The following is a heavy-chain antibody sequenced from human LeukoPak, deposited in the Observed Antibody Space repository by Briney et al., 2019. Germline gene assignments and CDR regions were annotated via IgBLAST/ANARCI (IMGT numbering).Heavy chain of an antibody. CDR3: GRLHYYDSSRPGDY. D-gene: IGHD3-22*01. V-gene: IGHV3-23*01. Sequence: GGSLRLSCAASGFTFSSYAMSWVRQAPGKGLEWVPAITETGAGTYYADSVKGRFTMSRDNSRNTVYLQMNSLKIEDTAVYYCGRLHYYDSSRPGDYWGQGTLVTVSS. CDR1: GFTFSSYA. CDR2: ITETGAGT. J-gene: IGHJ4*02.